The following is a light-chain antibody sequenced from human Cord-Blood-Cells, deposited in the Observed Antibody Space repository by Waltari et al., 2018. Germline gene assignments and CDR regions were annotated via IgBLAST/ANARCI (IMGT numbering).Light chain of an antibody. CDR3: MQGTHWPWT. V-gene: IGKV2-30*01. J-gene: IGKJ1*01. Sequence: DVVMTQSPLSLPVTLGQPASLSCRSSQSLVYRDGNTYLNWFQQRPGHSPRRLIYKVSNRDSGVPDRFSGSGSGTDFPLKISRVEAEDVGVYYCMQGTHWPWTFGQGTKVEIK. CDR1: QSLVYRDGNTY. CDR2: KVS.